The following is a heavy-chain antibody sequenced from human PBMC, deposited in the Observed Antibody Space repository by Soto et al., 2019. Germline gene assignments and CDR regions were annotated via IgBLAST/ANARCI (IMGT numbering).Heavy chain of an antibody. J-gene: IGHJ4*02. CDR3: EISGY. D-gene: IGHD3-10*01. V-gene: IGHV4-59*01. CDR1: GGSISRYY. CDR2: IQNSGST. Sequence: QVQLQESGPGLVKPSETLSLTCTVSGGSISRYYWSWMRQPPGKGLEWIGYIQNSGSTNYNPSLKSRVTISADTSKSQFSLKLSSVTAADTAVYYCEISGYWGQGTLVTVSS.